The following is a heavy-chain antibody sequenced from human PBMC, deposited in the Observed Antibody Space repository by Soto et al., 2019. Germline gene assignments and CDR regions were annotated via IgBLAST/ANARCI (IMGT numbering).Heavy chain of an antibody. CDR1: GFTFNTYW. D-gene: IGHD1-1*01. CDR3: ARDGAGAGNDFDY. J-gene: IGHJ4*02. CDR2: ISPDGTTP. Sequence: EVRLVDSGGGLVQPGGSLRLSCEASGFTFNTYWMYWVRQVPGEGLAWVSHISPDGTTPSYADSVKGRFTLSRDNAKKTLYLQTDNLRAEDTAVYYCARDGAGAGNDFDYWGQGTLVSVSS. V-gene: IGHV3-74*01.